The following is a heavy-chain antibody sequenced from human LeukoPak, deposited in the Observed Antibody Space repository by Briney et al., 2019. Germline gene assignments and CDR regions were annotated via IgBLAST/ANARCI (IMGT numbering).Heavy chain of an antibody. CDR2: INQDAGTT. CDR1: GFSFTSYW. CDR3: ARDPGWSSFDI. Sequence: SGGSLRFSCVAPGFSFTSYWMSWVRQAPGKGLEFVANINQDAGTTNYVDSVKGRFTISRDNAENSLYLQMSSLRAEDTALYYCARDPGWSSFDIWGQGIMVTVSS. D-gene: IGHD2-15*01. J-gene: IGHJ3*02. V-gene: IGHV3-7*01.